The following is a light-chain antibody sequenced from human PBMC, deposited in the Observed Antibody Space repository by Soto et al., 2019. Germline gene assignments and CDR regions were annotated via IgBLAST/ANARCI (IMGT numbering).Light chain of an antibody. CDR3: AAWDDSLNGWV. CDR2: SNN. J-gene: IGLJ3*02. V-gene: IGLV1-44*01. Sequence: QSVLTQPPSASGTPGQRVTISGSGSSSNIGSNTVNWYQQLPGTAPKLLIYSNNQRPSGVPDRCSGSKSGTSASLAISGRESEDEADYYCAAWDDSLNGWVFGGGTKLTVL. CDR1: SSNIGSNT.